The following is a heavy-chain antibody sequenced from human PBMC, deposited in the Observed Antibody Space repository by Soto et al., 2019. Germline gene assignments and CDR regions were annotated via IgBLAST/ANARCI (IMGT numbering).Heavy chain of an antibody. CDR1: GGSFSGYY. Sequence: SETLSLTCAVYGGSFSGYYWSWIRQPPGKGLEWIGEINHSGSTNYNPSLKSRVTISVDTSKNQFSLKLSSVTAADTAVYYCARGRAEEQLVRNEYYYYMDVWGKGTTVTVSS. CDR3: ARGRAEEQLVRNEYYYYMDV. D-gene: IGHD6-6*01. V-gene: IGHV4-34*01. J-gene: IGHJ6*03. CDR2: INHSGST.